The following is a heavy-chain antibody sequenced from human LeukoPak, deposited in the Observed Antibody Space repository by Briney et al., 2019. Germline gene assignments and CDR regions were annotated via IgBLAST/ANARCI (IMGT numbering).Heavy chain of an antibody. Sequence: GGSLRLSCAASGFIFSNAWMSWVRQAPGKGLEWVSAISGSGGSTYYADSVKGRFTISRDNSKNRLYLQMNSLRAEDTAVYYCAKDVWSYGMDVWGQGTTVTVSS. J-gene: IGHJ6*02. CDR2: ISGSGGST. D-gene: IGHD2-8*02. V-gene: IGHV3-23*01. CDR3: AKDVWSYGMDV. CDR1: GFIFSNAW.